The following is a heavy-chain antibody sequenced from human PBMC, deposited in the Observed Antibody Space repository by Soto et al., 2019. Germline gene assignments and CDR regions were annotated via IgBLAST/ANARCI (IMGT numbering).Heavy chain of an antibody. CDR2: IHTGGST. CDR3: ARGVNDDS. CDR1: GFSVGGNP. D-gene: IGHD1-1*01. J-gene: IGHJ4*02. V-gene: IGHV3-53*01. Sequence: EVKLVESGVGLMQPGGSLRLSCAVSGFSVGGNPMTWVRQAPGKGLEWVASIHTGGSTFYADPVKGRFTISRDNSKNMVYLQMNSLTVGDTAMYFCARGVNDDSWGRGTLVTVSS.